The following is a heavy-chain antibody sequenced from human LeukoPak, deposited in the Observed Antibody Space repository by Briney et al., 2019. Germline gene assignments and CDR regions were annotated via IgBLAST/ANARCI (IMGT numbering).Heavy chain of an antibody. Sequence: ASVKVSCKASGYTFISYSITWVRQAPGQGLEWMGWISTTNGNTFYAQKFQDRLTMTTDTSTSTVYMELRSLRSDDTAVYYCAREETDVLAGYYRPGFDYWGQGTLVTVSS. J-gene: IGHJ4*02. CDR2: ISTTNGNT. D-gene: IGHD3-9*01. CDR3: AREETDVLAGYYRPGFDY. CDR1: GYTFISYS. V-gene: IGHV1-18*01.